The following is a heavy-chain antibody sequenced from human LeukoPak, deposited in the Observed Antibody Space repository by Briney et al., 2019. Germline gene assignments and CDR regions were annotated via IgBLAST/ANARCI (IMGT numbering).Heavy chain of an antibody. CDR2: VTPHNGNT. CDR1: GYTFTNYA. D-gene: IGHD4-17*01. J-gene: IGHJ4*02. CDR3: ARDRGGYGDCSY. Sequence: ASVKVSCKTSGYTFTNYAITWLRQAPGQGLEWMGWVTPHNGNTNYAQKFLDRVTMTTNTSTTTVYMQLRSLTSDDAAMYYCARDRGGYGDCSYWGQGTLVTVSS. V-gene: IGHV1-18*04.